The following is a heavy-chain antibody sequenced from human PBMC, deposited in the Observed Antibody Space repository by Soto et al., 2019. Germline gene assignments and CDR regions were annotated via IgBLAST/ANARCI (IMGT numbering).Heavy chain of an antibody. CDR3: ARVRFLEWSVGGMDV. D-gene: IGHD3-3*01. Sequence: TLSLTCAVSGGSISSGGYYWSWIRQHPGKGLEWIGYIYYSGSTYYNPSLKSRVTISVDTSKNQFSLKLSSVTAADTAVYYCARVRFLEWSVGGMDVWGQGTTVTVSS. V-gene: IGHV4-31*11. CDR1: GGSISSGGYY. CDR2: IYYSGST. J-gene: IGHJ6*02.